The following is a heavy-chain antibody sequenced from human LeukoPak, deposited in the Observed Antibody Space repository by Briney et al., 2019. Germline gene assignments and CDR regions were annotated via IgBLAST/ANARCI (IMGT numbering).Heavy chain of an antibody. V-gene: IGHV4-59*01. D-gene: IGHD3-10*01. CDR2: IYYSGST. CDR3: AGSGSYYKAVYFDY. J-gene: IGHJ4*02. CDR1: GGSISSYY. Sequence: PSETLSLTCTVSGGSISSYYWSWIRQPPGKGLEWIGYIYYSGSTNYNPSLRSGGTISVDTSKKQCSLKLSSVTAPDTAVYYCAGSGSYYKAVYFDYWGQGTLVTVSS.